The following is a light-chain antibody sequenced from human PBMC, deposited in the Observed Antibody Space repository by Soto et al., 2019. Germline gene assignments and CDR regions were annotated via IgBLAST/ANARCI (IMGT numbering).Light chain of an antibody. CDR1: QSVSSN. CDR2: GES. V-gene: IGKV3-15*01. J-gene: IGKJ1*01. CDR3: PQYNSYRT. Sequence: IMMTHSPATLSVSPGERATVSCRASQSVSSNLAWYQQKPGQAPRLLIYGESTRATGIPARFSGSGSGTEFTLTISSLQPDDFETYYCPQYNSYRTFGQGTKVDIK.